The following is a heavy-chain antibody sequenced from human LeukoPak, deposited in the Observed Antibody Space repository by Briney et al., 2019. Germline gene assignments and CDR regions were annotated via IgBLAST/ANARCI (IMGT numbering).Heavy chain of an antibody. Sequence: SGGSLRLSCAASGFTFSSYAMSWVRQASGKGLECVGRIRSKANSYATAYAASVKGRFTISRDDSKNTAYLQMNSLKTEDTAVYYCTRHRYYYYYMDVWGKGTTVTVSS. CDR2: IRSKANSYAT. CDR3: TRHRYYYYYMDV. J-gene: IGHJ6*03. V-gene: IGHV3-73*01. CDR1: GFTFSSYA.